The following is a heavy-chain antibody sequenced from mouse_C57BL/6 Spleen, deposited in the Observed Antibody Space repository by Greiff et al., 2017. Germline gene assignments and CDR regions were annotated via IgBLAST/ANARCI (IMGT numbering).Heavy chain of an antibody. D-gene: IGHD3-2*02. J-gene: IGHJ3*01. CDR2: IDPSDSYT. CDR3: ATDSSGYLAY. V-gene: IGHV1-50*01. CDR1: GYTFTSYW. Sequence: VQLQQPGAELVKPGASVKLSCKASGYTFTSYWMQWVKQRPGQGLEWIGEIDPSDSYTNYNQKFKGKATLTVDTSSSTAYMQLSSLTSEDSAVYYCATDSSGYLAYWGQGTLVTVSA.